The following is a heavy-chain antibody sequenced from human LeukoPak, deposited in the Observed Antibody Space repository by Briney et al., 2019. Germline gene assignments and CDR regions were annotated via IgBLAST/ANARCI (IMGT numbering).Heavy chain of an antibody. CDR3: AKDRDKGNYYFDY. V-gene: IGHV3-30*02. D-gene: IGHD1-7*01. CDR2: IRYGGSDK. CDR1: GFTFSSYG. J-gene: IGHJ4*02. Sequence: GGSLRLSCAASGFTFSSYGMHWVRQAPGKGPEWVAFIRYGGSDKDYVDSVKGRFTISRDNSKNTLYLQMNSLRAEDTAVYYCAKDRDKGNYYFDYWGQGTLVTVSS.